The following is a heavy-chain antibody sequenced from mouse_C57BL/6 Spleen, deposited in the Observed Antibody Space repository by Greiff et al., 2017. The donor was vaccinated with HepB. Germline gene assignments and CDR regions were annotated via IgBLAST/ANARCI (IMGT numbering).Heavy chain of an antibody. Sequence: EVMLVESGEGLVKPGGSLKLSCAASGFTFSSYAMSWVRQTPEKRLEWVAYISSGGDYIYYADTVKGRLTISIDNARNTLYLQMSSLKSDDTAMYYCTRENYYGSSRFAYWGQGTLVTVSA. D-gene: IGHD1-1*01. CDR2: ISSGGDYI. CDR3: TRENYYGSSRFAY. J-gene: IGHJ3*01. CDR1: GFTFSSYA. V-gene: IGHV5-9-1*02.